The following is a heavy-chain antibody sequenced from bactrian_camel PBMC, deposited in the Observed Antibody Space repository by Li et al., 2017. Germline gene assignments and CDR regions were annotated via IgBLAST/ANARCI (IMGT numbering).Heavy chain of an antibody. CDR3: VDDCYGSRYYLARRTNI. V-gene: IGHV3S53*01. D-gene: IGHD6*01. CDR1: GYSYIVNC. J-gene: IGHJ4*01. Sequence: HVQLVESGGGSVQAGGSLRPSCAASGYSYIVNCMGWYRQGIGEEREGVAAIFTSDDSTYYADSVKGRFNISRDNDKNTVYLQMSNLQPEDTAMYYRVDDCYGSRYYLARRTNIWGQGTQVTVS. CDR2: FTSDDST.